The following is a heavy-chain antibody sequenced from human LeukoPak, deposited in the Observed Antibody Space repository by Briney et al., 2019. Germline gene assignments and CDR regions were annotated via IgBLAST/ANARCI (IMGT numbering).Heavy chain of an antibody. Sequence: ASVKVSCKLSGYTLTQLSMHWVRQAPGKGLEWMGGFDPEDGETIYAQKFQGRVTMTEDTSTDTDYMELSSLRSEDTAVYYCATRSYYARGVYFEYWGQGTLVTVSS. D-gene: IGHD3-10*01. CDR3: ATRSYYARGVYFEY. CDR2: FDPEDGET. J-gene: IGHJ4*02. CDR1: GYTLTQLS. V-gene: IGHV1-24*01.